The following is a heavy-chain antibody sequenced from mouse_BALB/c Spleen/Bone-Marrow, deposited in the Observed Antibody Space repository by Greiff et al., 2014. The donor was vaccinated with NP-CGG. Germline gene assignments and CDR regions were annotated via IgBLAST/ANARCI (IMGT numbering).Heavy chain of an antibody. D-gene: IGHD2-10*02. CDR1: GFSLTTYG. V-gene: IGHV2-6*02. CDR3: ARNPYGNYAMDC. J-gene: IGHJ4*01. Sequence: QVHVKQSGPGLVAPSQSLSITCTVSGFSLTTYGVHWVRQPPGKGLEWLVVIWSDGNTTYNSALKSRLSISKDNSKSQVFLKMNSLQTDDTAMYYCARNPYGNYAMDCWGQGTSVTVSS. CDR2: IWSDGNT.